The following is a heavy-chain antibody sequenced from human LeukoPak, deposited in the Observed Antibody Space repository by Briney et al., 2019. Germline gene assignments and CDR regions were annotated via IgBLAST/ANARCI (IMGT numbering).Heavy chain of an antibody. CDR2: IYPGDSDT. CDR3: ARRRYCSSTSCRAGWFDP. V-gene: IGHV5-51*01. D-gene: IGHD2-2*01. Sequence: GASLQISCKGSGSIFTSYWIGWVRQLPGKGLEWMGIIYPGDSDTRYSPSFQGQVTISADKSISTAYLQWSSLKASDTAMYYCARRRYCSSTSCRAGWFDPWGQGTLVTVSS. J-gene: IGHJ5*02. CDR1: GSIFTSYW.